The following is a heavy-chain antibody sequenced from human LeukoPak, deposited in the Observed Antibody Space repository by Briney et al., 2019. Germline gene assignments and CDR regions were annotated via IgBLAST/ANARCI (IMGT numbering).Heavy chain of an antibody. Sequence: SETLSLTCTVSGVSISSSNSYWGWIRQPPGKGLEWIGSIYYSGNTYYNASLKSRVTMSVDTSKNQFSLKLSSVTAADTAVYYCARFSSIAAAFDYWGQGTLVTVSS. V-gene: IGHV4-39*07. CDR3: ARFSSIAAAFDY. CDR1: GVSISSSNSY. J-gene: IGHJ4*02. CDR2: IYYSGNT. D-gene: IGHD6-13*01.